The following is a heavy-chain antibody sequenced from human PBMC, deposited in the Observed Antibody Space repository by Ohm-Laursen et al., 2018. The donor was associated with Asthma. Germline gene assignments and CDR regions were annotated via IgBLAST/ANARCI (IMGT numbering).Heavy chain of an antibody. D-gene: IGHD6-13*01. V-gene: IGHV4-30-4*08. Sequence: TLSLTCTVSGDSISSGNNYWSWIRQHPGKGLEWIGYIYHSVSTYYSPSLKSRVTISGDTSKNQFSLKLSSVTAADTAVYYCARVGGPYSSSWFYTNAFDIWGQGTMVTVSS. J-gene: IGHJ3*02. CDR3: ARVGGPYSSSWFYTNAFDI. CDR1: GDSISSGNNY. CDR2: IYHSVST.